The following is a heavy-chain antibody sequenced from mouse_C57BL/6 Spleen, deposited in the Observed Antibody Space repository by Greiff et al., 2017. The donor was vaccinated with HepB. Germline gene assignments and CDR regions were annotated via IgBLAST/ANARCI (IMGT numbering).Heavy chain of an antibody. D-gene: IGHD1-1*01. CDR3: ARENYYGSSLLYAMDY. J-gene: IGHJ4*01. CDR1: GYTFTSYW. V-gene: IGHV1-52*01. Sequence: QVQLQHPGAELVRPGSSVKLSCKASGYTFTSYWMHWVKQRPIQGLEWIGNIDPSDSETHYNQKFKDKATLTVDKSSSTAYMQLSSLTSEDSAVHYCARENYYGSSLLYAMDYWGQGTSVTVSS. CDR2: IDPSDSET.